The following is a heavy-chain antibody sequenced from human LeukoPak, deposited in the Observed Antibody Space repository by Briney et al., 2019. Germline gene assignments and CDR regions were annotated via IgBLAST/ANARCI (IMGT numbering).Heavy chain of an antibody. Sequence: PGGSLRLSCAASGFTFSSYSMNWVRQAPGKGLECVSYISSSTSTIYYADSVRGLFTISRDNAKNSLYLQMDSLRVEDTAVYYCAKRGYSYGQFDYWGQGTLVTVSS. D-gene: IGHD5-18*01. CDR1: GFTFSSYS. CDR3: AKRGYSYGQFDY. V-gene: IGHV3-48*04. CDR2: ISSSTSTI. J-gene: IGHJ4*02.